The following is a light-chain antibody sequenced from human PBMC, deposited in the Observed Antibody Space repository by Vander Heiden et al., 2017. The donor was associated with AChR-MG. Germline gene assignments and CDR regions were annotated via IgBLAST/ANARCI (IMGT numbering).Light chain of an antibody. CDR3: QQYNDWPPWT. Sequence: EVLMTQSPATLSVSPGERVTLSCRASQSVRNNLAWYQQKPGQAPRLLIYGASARATGIPARFSGSGYGTEFTLTISSLQSEDFAVYYCQQYNDWPPWTFGQGTKVEIK. CDR1: QSVRNN. V-gene: IGKV3-15*01. J-gene: IGKJ1*01. CDR2: GAS.